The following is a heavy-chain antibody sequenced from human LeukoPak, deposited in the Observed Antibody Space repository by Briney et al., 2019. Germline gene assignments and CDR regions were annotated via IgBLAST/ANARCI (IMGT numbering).Heavy chain of an antibody. V-gene: IGHV5-51*01. D-gene: IGHD2-2*01. CDR1: GYIFPDYY. CDR2: IYPGNSET. CDR3: ARRCSSISCGFDP. Sequence: KPGESLKISCKGSGYIFPDYYIIWVRQMPGKGLEWMGIIYPGNSETRYSPSFQGQVTISTDKSISTAYLQWSSLKASDTAMYYCARRCSSISCGFDPWGQGTLVTVSS. J-gene: IGHJ5*02.